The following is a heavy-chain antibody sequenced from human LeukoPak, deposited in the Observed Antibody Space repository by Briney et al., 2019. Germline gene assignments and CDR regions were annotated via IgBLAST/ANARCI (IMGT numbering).Heavy chain of an antibody. V-gene: IGHV3-48*03. CDR2: ISGSGTTA. D-gene: IGHD3-22*01. Sequence: PGGSLRLSSAASGFTFSSYEMNWVRQPPGQGLEWVAYISGSGTTAYYAASVKGRFTISRDNAKNSLFLQMNSLRAEDTADYYCAREKFCDNSGYDYWGQGTLVTVSS. CDR1: GFTFSSYE. CDR3: AREKFCDNSGYDY. J-gene: IGHJ4*02.